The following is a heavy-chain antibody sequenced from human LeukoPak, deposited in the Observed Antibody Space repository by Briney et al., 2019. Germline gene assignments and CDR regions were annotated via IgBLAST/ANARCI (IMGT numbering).Heavy chain of an antibody. D-gene: IGHD3-10*02. V-gene: IGHV3-21*01. Sequence: PGGSLRLSCAAPGFTFRSYSMNWVRQAPGKGLEWVSSISTGSSYIYYGDSVKGRFTISRDNAKNSLYCTGSDTTGYIPREWDYWYFDLWGRGTLVTVSS. J-gene: IGHJ2*01. CDR2: ISTGSSYI. CDR3: WYFDL. CDR1: GFTFRSYS.